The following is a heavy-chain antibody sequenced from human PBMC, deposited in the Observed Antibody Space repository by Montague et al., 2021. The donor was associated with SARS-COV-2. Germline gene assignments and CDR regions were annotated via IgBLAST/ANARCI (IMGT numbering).Heavy chain of an antibody. V-gene: IGHV4-34*01. Sequence: SETLSLTCAVYGGSFSGYYWNRIRQPPGKGLEWIGEINHGGSTNYNPSLKSRVTMSVDTSKNQFSLKLSSVTAADTAVYYCARGARQGYGFRLGSFDSWGQGTLVTVSS. D-gene: IGHD3-10*01. CDR2: INHGGST. CDR3: ARGARQGYGFRLGSFDS. J-gene: IGHJ4*02. CDR1: GGSFSGYY.